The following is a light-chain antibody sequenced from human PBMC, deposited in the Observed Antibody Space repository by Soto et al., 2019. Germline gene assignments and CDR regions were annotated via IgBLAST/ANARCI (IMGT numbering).Light chain of an antibody. CDR2: YDS. V-gene: IGLV3-21*04. CDR3: QVWDSSSDHPNYV. CDR1: NIGSKS. J-gene: IGLJ1*01. Sequence: SYVLTQPPSVSVAPGKTARITCGGNNIGSKSVHWYQQKPGQAPVLVIYYDSDRPSGIPERFSGSNSGNTATLTISRVEAGDEADYYCQVWDSSSDHPNYVFGTGTKLTVL.